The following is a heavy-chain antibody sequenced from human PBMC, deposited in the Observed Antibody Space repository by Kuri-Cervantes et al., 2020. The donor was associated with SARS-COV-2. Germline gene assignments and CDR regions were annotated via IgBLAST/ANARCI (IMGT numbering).Heavy chain of an antibody. CDR3: VRDYDYGSRNKFDF. CDR1: HEPLYSSSHF. D-gene: IGHD5-12*01. V-gene: IGHV4-39*02. Sequence: SETLSLTCTVSHEPLYSSSHFWGWIRQSPGKGLEWIGSVFYSGTTYYNPSLQSRVTVSVDLSKNQFSLSLQSVTAADTAVYYCVRDYDYGSRNKFDFWGPGALVTVSS. CDR2: VFYSGTT. J-gene: IGHJ4*02.